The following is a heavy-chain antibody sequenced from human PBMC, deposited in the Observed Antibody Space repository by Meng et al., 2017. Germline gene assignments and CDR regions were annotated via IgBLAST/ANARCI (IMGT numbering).Heavy chain of an antibody. CDR3: ARAGIAVAGPDY. D-gene: IGHD6-19*01. V-gene: IGHV1-18*01. CDR2: ISAYNGNT. CDR1: GYTFTSNG. Sequence: QLELAESGAGWKKPWAAVMASCKPSGYTFTSNGISWVRQAPGQGLEWMGWISAYNGNTNYAQKLQGRVTMTTDTSTSTAYMELRSLRSDDTAVYYCARAGIAVAGPDYWGQGTLVTVSS. J-gene: IGHJ4*02.